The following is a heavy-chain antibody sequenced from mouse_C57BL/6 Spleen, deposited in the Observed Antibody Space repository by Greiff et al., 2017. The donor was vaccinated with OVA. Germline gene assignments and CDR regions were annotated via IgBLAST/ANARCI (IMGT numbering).Heavy chain of an antibody. J-gene: IGHJ2*01. V-gene: IGHV1-19*01. D-gene: IGHD4-1*01. CDR1: GYTFTDYY. CDR2: INPYNGGT. CDR3: AREAWDVGY. Sequence: SGPVLVKPGASVKMSCKASGYTFTDYYMNWVKQSHGKSLEWIGVINPYNGGTSYNQKFKGKATLTVDKSSSTAYMELNSLTSEDSAVYYCAREAWDVGYWGQGTTLTVSS.